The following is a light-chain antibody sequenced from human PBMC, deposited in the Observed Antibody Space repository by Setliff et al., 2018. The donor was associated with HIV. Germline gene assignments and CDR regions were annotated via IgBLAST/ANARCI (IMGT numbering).Light chain of an antibody. Sequence: QSVLTQPASVSGSPGQSITISRTGTSSDIGGYNFVSWYQHHPGKAPKLMIYEVTNRPSGVSNRFSGSKSGNTASLTISGLQADDEADYYCSSYTSSSPDVFGTGTKVTVL. V-gene: IGLV2-14*01. J-gene: IGLJ1*01. CDR1: SSDIGGYNF. CDR2: EVT. CDR3: SSYTSSSPDV.